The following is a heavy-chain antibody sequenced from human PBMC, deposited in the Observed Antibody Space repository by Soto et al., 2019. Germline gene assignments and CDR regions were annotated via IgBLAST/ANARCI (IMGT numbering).Heavy chain of an antibody. J-gene: IGHJ4*02. CDR1: GDSIISYY. CDR3: ARRIPAAAFDY. V-gene: IGHV4-59*08. CDR2: IYYSGST. Sequence: SETLSLTCTVSGDSIISYYWSWIRQPPGKGLEWIGHIYYSGSTNYNPSLKSRVTILIDTSRNQFSLKLTSVTAADTAVYYCARRIPAAAFDYWGQGTLVTV. D-gene: IGHD6-13*01.